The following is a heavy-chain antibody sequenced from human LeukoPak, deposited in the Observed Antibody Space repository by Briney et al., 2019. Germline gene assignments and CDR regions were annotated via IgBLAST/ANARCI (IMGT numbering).Heavy chain of an antibody. CDR3: ARSLPTTGSLDY. D-gene: IGHD4-17*01. V-gene: IGHV3-21*01. CDR1: GFTFSSYS. Sequence: GGSLRLSCAASGFTFSSYSMNWVRQTPGKGLEWVSSISSSSSYIYYADSVKGRFTISRDNAKNSLYLQMNSLRAEDTAVYYCARSLPTTGSLDYWGQGTLVTVSS. CDR2: ISSSSSYI. J-gene: IGHJ4*02.